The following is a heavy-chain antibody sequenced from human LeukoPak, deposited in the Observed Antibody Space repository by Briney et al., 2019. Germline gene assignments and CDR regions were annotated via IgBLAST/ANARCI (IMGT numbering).Heavy chain of an antibody. Sequence: GGSLRLSCAASGFTFSSFGMHWVRQAPGQGLEWVAVISFDGSNQYYADSVKGRFTIYRDNFKNAVYLQMNSLRAEETAAYYCAKSHPPTVTTEEGEYLQHWGQGTLVTVSS. D-gene: IGHD4-17*01. CDR2: ISFDGSNQ. CDR1: GFTFSSFG. CDR3: AKSHPPTVTTEEGEYLQH. V-gene: IGHV3-30*18. J-gene: IGHJ1*01.